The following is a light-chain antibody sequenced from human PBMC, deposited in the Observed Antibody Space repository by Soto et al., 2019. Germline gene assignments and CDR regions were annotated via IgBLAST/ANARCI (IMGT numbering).Light chain of an antibody. V-gene: IGKV3-15*01. CDR2: GAS. CDR1: QSVSSN. J-gene: IGKJ1*01. CDR3: QQYNLWPRT. Sequence: EIVMPQSPATLSVSPGASSALSGRASQSVSSNLAWYQQKPGQAPRLLIYGASTRATGIPARFSGSGSGTEFTLTISSLQSEDFAVYYCQQYNLWPRTFGQGTKVDIK.